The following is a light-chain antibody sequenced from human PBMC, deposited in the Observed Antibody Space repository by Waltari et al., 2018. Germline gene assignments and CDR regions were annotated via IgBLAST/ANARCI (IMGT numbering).Light chain of an antibody. V-gene: IGLV2-23*02. CDR3: CSYAGSSTVV. Sequence: QSALTQPASVSGSPGQSIPIPCTGTSSTVGSYNVVSWYQQPPGKAPKLMIYEVSNRPSGVSNRFSGSKSGNTASLTISGLQAEDEADYYCCSYAGSSTVVFGGGTKLTVL. CDR2: EVS. CDR1: SSTVGSYNV. J-gene: IGLJ2*01.